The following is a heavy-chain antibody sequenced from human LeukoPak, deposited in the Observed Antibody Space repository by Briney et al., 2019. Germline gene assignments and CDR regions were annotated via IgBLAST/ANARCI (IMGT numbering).Heavy chain of an antibody. CDR2: INGGNGDA. Sequence: ASVKVSCKTSGYTFTSYGMHWVRQAPGQRLEWMGWINGGNGDAKYSQKFQGRVTIIRDTSASTGYMELSSLRSEDTAVYYCARGAEVRGVIIEDFDYWGQGTLVTVSS. J-gene: IGHJ4*02. CDR3: ARGAEVRGVIIEDFDY. V-gene: IGHV1-3*01. CDR1: GYTFTSYG. D-gene: IGHD3-10*01.